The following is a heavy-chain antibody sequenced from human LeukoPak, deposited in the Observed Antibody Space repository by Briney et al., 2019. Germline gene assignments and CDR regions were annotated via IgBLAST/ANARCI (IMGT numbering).Heavy chain of an antibody. J-gene: IGHJ4*02. V-gene: IGHV1-2*02. CDR2: INPNSGET. CDR3: ARDPRAPYYYDTSGYYVDY. Sequence: ASVKVSCKTSGYTFTDYYIHWVRQAPGQGLEWMGWINPNSGETNSAQKFQGRVTMTGDTSISTAYMELSRVTSDDTAVYYCARDPRAPYYYDTSGYYVDYWGQGTLVTVSS. D-gene: IGHD3-22*01. CDR1: GYTFTDYY.